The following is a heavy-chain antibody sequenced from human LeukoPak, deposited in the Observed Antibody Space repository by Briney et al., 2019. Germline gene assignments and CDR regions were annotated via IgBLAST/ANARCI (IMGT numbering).Heavy chain of an antibody. J-gene: IGHJ4*02. CDR3: ASENCSGTSCSSFDY. V-gene: IGHV4-59*08. Sequence: NPSETLSLTCTVSGGSISTYYWSWIRQPPGKGLEWIGYIYYSGSTYYNPSLKSRVTISVDTSKNQFSLRLSSVTAADTAVYYCASENCSGTSCSSFDYWGQGTLVTVSS. CDR1: GGSISTYY. D-gene: IGHD2-2*01. CDR2: IYYSGST.